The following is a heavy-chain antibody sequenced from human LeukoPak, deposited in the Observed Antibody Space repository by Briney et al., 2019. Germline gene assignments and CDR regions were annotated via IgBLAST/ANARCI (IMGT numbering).Heavy chain of an antibody. V-gene: IGHV4-59*12. J-gene: IGHJ4*02. D-gene: IGHD2-21*02. CDR1: GGSISSYY. CDR2: IYYSGST. Sequence: PSETLSLTCTVSGGSISSYYWSWIRQPPGKGLEWIGYIYYSGSTNYNPSLKSRVTISVDTSKNQFSLKLSSVTAADTAVYYCASLGDCGGDCYSGYYFDYWGQGTLVTVSS. CDR3: ASLGDCGGDCYSGYYFDY.